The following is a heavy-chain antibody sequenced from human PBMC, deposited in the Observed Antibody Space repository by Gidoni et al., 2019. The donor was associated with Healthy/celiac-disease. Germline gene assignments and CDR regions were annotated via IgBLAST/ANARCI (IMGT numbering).Heavy chain of an antibody. V-gene: IGHV1-46*01. CDR2: INPSGGST. CDR1: GYTFTSYY. CDR3: ASADTAIGGGDAFDI. Sequence: QVQLVQSGAEVKKPGASVKVSCKASGYTFTSYYMHWVRQAPGQGLEWMGIINPSGGSTSYAQKFQGRVTMTRDTSTSTVYMELSSLRSEDTAVYYCASADTAIGGGDAFDIWGQGTMVTVSS. D-gene: IGHD5-18*01. J-gene: IGHJ3*02.